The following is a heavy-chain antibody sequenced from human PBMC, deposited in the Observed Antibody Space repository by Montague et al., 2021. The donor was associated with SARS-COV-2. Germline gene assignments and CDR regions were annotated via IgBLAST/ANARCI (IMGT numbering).Heavy chain of an antibody. D-gene: IGHD4-17*01. CDR3: ARDRIKYGPYNWFDP. Sequence: SLRLSCAASGFTFSSYWMSWVRQAPGKGLEWVANIKQDGSEKYYVDSVKDRFTISRDNAKNSLYLQMNSLRAEDTAVYYCARDRIKYGPYNWFDPWGQGTLVTVSS. CDR2: IKQDGSEK. CDR1: GFTFSSYW. V-gene: IGHV3-7*03. J-gene: IGHJ5*02.